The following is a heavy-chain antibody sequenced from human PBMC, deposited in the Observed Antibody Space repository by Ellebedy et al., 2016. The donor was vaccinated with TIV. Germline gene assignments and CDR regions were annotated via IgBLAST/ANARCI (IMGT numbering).Heavy chain of an antibody. CDR1: GFTSSGYT. CDR2: ISSSNAYI. D-gene: IGHD1-1*01. CDR3: ARVHCSITTCDYYYMDV. J-gene: IGHJ6*03. Sequence: GESLKISCAASGFTSSGYTMNWVRQAPGKGLEWVSSISSSNAYIYYAGSLKGRFTISRDNAKNSLYLQMNSLRAEDTAVYYCARVHCSITTCDYYYMDVWGKGTTVTVSS. V-gene: IGHV3-21*01.